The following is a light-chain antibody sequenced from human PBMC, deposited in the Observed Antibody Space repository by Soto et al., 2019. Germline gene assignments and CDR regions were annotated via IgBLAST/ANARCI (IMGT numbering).Light chain of an antibody. CDR2: AAS. J-gene: IGKJ1*01. CDR3: QQYVSFPAT. CDR1: QGISRW. V-gene: IGKV1D-16*01. Sequence: DIPMTQSPSSLSASVGDRVTITCRASQGISRWLAWYQLKSGKAPKSLIYAASTLQSGVPSRFSGSGSGTHFTLTVSIVQPEDSATYYCQQYVSFPATFGQGTKVEI.